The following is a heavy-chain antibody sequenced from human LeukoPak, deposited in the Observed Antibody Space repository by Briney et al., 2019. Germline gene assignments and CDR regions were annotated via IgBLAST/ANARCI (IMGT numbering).Heavy chain of an antibody. J-gene: IGHJ4*02. D-gene: IGHD1-26*01. CDR3: ARVGATWYYFDY. CDR1: GVTFSNYA. Sequence: GRSLRLSCAASGVTFSNYAIHWVRQAPGKGLEWGALTPYDESSKYYADSVKGRFTISRDNSNNTLYLQMNSLRGEDTAVYYCARVGATWYYFDYWGQGTLVTVSS. V-gene: IGHV3-30-3*01. CDR2: TPYDESSK.